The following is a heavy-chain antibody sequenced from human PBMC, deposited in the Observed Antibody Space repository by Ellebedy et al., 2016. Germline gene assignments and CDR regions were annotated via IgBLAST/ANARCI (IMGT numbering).Heavy chain of an antibody. Sequence: GESLKISXAASGFTFSTYWMHWVRQAPGKGLVWVSRINSDGSSTSYADSVKGRFTISRDNSKNTLYLQMNSLRAEDTAVYYCARERAVGATRYYFDYWGQGTLVTVSS. CDR2: INSDGSST. V-gene: IGHV3-74*01. CDR1: GFTFSTYW. D-gene: IGHD1-26*01. J-gene: IGHJ4*02. CDR3: ARERAVGATRYYFDY.